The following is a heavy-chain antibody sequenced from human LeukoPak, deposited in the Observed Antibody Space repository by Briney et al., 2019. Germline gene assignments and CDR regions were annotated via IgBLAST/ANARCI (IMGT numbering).Heavy chain of an antibody. D-gene: IGHD3-10*01. CDR3: ARDIFPMVRGVSLINWFDP. J-gene: IGHJ5*02. CDR1: GYTFTSYY. Sequence: GASVKVSCKASGYTFTSYYMHWVRQAPGQGLEWMGWINPNSGGTNYAQKFQGWVTMTRDTSISTAYMELSRLRSDDTAVYYCARDIFPMVRGVSLINWFDPWGQGTLVTVSS. CDR2: INPNSGGT. V-gene: IGHV1-2*04.